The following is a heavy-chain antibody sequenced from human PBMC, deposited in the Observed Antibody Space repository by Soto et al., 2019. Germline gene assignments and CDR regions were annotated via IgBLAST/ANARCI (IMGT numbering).Heavy chain of an antibody. CDR3: AKCSGYYDSSGYYFGPDIDY. J-gene: IGHJ4*02. CDR2: ISYDGSNK. V-gene: IGHV3-30*18. CDR1: GFTFSSYG. Sequence: PGGSLRLSCAASGFTFSSYGMHWVRQAPGKGLEWVAVISYDGSNKYYADSVKGRFTISRDNSKNTLYLQMNSLRAEDTAVYYCAKCSGYYDSSGYYFGPDIDYWGQGTLVTVSS. D-gene: IGHD3-22*01.